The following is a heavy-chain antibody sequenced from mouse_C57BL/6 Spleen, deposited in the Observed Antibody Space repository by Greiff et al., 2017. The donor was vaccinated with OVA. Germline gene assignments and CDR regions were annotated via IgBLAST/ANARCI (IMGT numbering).Heavy chain of an antibody. D-gene: IGHD1-1*01. CDR2: IDPEDGDT. CDR1: GFNIKDYY. Sequence: EVQLQQSGAELVRPGASVKLSCTASGFNIKDYYMHWVKQRPEQGLEWIGRIDPEDGDTEYAPKFQGKATMTADTSSNTAYLQLSSLTSEDSAVYYCARDGSPYAMDYWGQGTSVTVSS. CDR3: ARDGSPYAMDY. J-gene: IGHJ4*01. V-gene: IGHV14-1*01.